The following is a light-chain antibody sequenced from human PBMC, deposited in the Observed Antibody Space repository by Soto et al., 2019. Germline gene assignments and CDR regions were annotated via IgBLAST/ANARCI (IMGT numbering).Light chain of an antibody. CDR3: QSYDSSLSAYV. J-gene: IGLJ1*01. CDR2: GNI. Sequence: VLTQPPSVSGAPGQRVTISCTGSSSNLGADYDVHWYQLLPGTAPKLLIYGNINRPSGVPDRFSGSKSATSASLAITGLQAEDEADYYCQSYDSSLSAYVFGAGTKVTVL. CDR1: SSNLGADYD. V-gene: IGLV1-40*01.